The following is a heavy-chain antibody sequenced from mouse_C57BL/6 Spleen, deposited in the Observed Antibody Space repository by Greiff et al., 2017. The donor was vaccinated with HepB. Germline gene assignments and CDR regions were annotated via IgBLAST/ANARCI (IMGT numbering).Heavy chain of an antibody. V-gene: IGHV1-54*01. J-gene: IGHJ3*01. D-gene: IGHD2-5*01. CDR1: GYAFTNYL. Sequence: QVQLKESGAELVRPGTSVKVSCKASGYAFTNYLIEWVKQRPGQGLEWIGVINPGSGGTNYNEKFKGKATLTADKSSSTAYMQLSSLTSEDSAVYFCARASGSKIFAYWGQGTLVTVSA. CDR2: INPGSGGT. CDR3: ARASGSKIFAY.